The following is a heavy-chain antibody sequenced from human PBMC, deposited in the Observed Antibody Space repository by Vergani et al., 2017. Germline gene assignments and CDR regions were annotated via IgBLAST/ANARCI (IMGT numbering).Heavy chain of an antibody. D-gene: IGHD6-13*01. Sequence: QLQLQESGPGLVKPSQTLSLTCTASGGSISSGSYYWSWIRQPAGKGLEWIGRIYTSGSTNYNPSLKSRVTISVDTSKNQFSLKLSSVTAADTAVYYCARGVAAAGTHFDYWGQGTLVTVSS. CDR3: ARGVAAAGTHFDY. CDR1: GGSISSGSYY. CDR2: IYTSGST. V-gene: IGHV4-61*02. J-gene: IGHJ4*02.